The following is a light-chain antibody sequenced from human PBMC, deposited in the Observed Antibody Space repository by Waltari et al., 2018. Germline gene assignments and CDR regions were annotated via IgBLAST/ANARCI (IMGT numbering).Light chain of an antibody. CDR1: SSDIGGYNY. J-gene: IGLJ1*01. Sequence: QAALTQPPSVSGSPGQSVTISCTGTSSDIGGYNYVSWYQQHPGKAPKLMIYDVIKRPSGVSDRFSGSKSGNTASLTISGLQAEDEADYYCSSYAGTNIFIFGAGTRLTVL. CDR2: DVI. CDR3: SSYAGTNIFI. V-gene: IGLV2-8*01.